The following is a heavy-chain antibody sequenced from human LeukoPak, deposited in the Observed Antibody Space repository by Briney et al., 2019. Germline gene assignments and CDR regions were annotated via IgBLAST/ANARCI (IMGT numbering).Heavy chain of an antibody. CDR3: ARGWVAAAGKNWFDP. Sequence: PETLSLTCTVSGGSISSYYWSWIRQPAGKGLEWIGRIYTSGSTNYNPSLKSRVTMSVDMSKNQFSLKLSSVTAADTAVYYCARGWVAAAGKNWFDPWGQGTLVTVSS. D-gene: IGHD6-13*01. V-gene: IGHV4-4*07. CDR2: IYTSGST. CDR1: GGSISSYY. J-gene: IGHJ5*02.